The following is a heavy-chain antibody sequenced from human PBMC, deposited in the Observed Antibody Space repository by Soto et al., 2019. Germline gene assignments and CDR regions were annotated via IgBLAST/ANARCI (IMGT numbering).Heavy chain of an antibody. CDR3: ARKGPAVDLDY. D-gene: IGHD6-19*01. CDR2: INHSGST. V-gene: IGHV4-34*01. Sequence: SETLSLTCAVYGGSFSGYYWSWIRQPPRKGLEWIGEINHSGSTNYNPSLKSRVTISVDTSKNQFSLKLSSVTAADTAVYYCARKGPAVDLDYWGQGTLVTVSS. J-gene: IGHJ4*02. CDR1: GGSFSGYY.